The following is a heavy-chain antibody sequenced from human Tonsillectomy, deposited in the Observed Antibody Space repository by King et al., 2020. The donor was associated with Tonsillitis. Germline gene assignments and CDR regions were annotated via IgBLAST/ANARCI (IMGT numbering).Heavy chain of an antibody. J-gene: IGHJ3*02. D-gene: IGHD3-16*01. V-gene: IGHV3-53*01. Sequence: VQLVESGGGLIQPGGSLRLSCAVSGFAVSSKYMTWIRQAPGKGLEWVSLLNSDGSTNSADSVKGRFTISRDNSKNTLYLQMNSLRAHDTAVYYCARLGIPGAFDIWGQGTLVTVSS. CDR2: LNSDGST. CDR3: ARLGIPGAFDI. CDR1: GFAVSSKY.